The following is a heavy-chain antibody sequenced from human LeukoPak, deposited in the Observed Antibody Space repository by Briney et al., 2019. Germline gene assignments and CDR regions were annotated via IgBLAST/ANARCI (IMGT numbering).Heavy chain of an antibody. CDR3: ARAAIVVVPSIDY. CDR2: INHSGST. V-gene: IGHV4-34*01. D-gene: IGHD2-2*01. CDR1: GGSFSGYY. J-gene: IGHJ4*02. Sequence: PSETLSLTCAVYGGSFSGYYWSWIRQPPGKGLEWIGEINHSGSTNYNPSLKSRVTISVDTSKNQFSLKLSPVTAADTAVYYCARAAIVVVPSIDYWGQGTLVTVSS.